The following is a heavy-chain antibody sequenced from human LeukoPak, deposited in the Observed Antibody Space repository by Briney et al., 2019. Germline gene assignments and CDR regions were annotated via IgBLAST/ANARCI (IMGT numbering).Heavy chain of an antibody. CDR1: GFTFRRYD. D-gene: IGHD3-16*01. V-gene: IGHV3-21*04. CDR3: AKDVVDGGTKYFDH. J-gene: IGHJ4*02. Sequence: GGSLRLSCASSGFTFRRYDMNWVRQAPGKGLEWVSFISSSMISIHYADSVQGRFTISRDNAKNSLFLQMNTLRAEDTGFYYCAKDVVDGGTKYFDHWGQGVLVTVSS. CDR2: ISSSMISI.